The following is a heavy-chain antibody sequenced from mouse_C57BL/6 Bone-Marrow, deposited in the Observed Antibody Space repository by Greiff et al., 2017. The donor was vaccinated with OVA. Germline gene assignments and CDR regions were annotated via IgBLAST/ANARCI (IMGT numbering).Heavy chain of an antibody. CDR2: INPSTGGT. D-gene: IGHD2-5*01. J-gene: IGHJ1*03. CDR3: ARILYSNYWYFDV. Sequence: DVKLQESGPELVKPGASVKISCKASGYSFTGYYMNWVKQSPEKSLEWIGEINPSTGGTTYNQKFKAKATLTVDKSSSTAYMQLKSLTSEDSAVYYCARILYSNYWYFDVWGTGTTVTVSS. V-gene: IGHV1-42*01. CDR1: GYSFTGYY.